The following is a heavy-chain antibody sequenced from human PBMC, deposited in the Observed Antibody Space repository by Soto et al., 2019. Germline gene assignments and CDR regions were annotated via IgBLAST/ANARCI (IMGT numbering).Heavy chain of an antibody. V-gene: IGHV1-69*05. J-gene: IGHJ6*02. CDR1: GGTFSSYA. Sequence: SVKVSCKASGGTFSSYAISWVRQAPGQGLEWMGGIIPIFGTANYAQKFQGRVTITTDESTSTAYMELSSLRSEDTAVYYCAAGGIAARPDYYYGMDVWGQGTTVTVSS. CDR3: AAGGIAARPDYYYGMDV. D-gene: IGHD6-6*01. CDR2: IIPIFGTA.